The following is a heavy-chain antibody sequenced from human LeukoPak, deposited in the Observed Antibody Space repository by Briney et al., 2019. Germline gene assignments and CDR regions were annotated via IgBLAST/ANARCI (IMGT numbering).Heavy chain of an antibody. D-gene: IGHD4-17*01. CDR3: ARAPNHGNYVCAFDY. J-gene: IGHJ4*02. V-gene: IGHV3-48*03. Sequence: GGSLRLSCAASGFTFSSYEMNWVRQAPGKGLEWVSYISSSGSTIYYADSVKGRFTISRDNAKNSLYLQMNSLRAEDTAVYYCARAPNHGNYVCAFDYWGQGTLVTVSS. CDR2: ISSSGSTI. CDR1: GFTFSSYE.